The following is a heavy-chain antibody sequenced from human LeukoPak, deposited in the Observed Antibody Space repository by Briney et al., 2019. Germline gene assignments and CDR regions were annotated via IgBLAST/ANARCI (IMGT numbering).Heavy chain of an antibody. V-gene: IGHV4-34*01. CDR1: GGSFSGYY. Sequence: SETLSLTCAVYGGSFSGYYWSWIRQPPGKGLEWIGEINHSGSTNYNPSLKSRVTISVDTSKNQFSLKLSSVTAADTAVYYCARDRAFSGSNWFDPWGQGTLVTVSS. CDR2: INHSGST. D-gene: IGHD5-12*01. J-gene: IGHJ5*02. CDR3: ARDRAFSGSNWFDP.